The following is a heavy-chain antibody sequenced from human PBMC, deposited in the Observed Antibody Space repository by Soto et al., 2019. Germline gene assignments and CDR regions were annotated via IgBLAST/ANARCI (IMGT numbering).Heavy chain of an antibody. V-gene: IGHV3-21*06. CDR2: ISSTTNYI. CDR3: ARESEDLTKKFDY. Sequence: PGGSLRLSCAASGFNFTRYSTNWVRQAPGKGPEWVSSISSTTNYIYYGDSMKGRFTISRDNGKNSLYLEMHSLRAEDTAVYYCARESEDLTKKFDYSRQGTLDTVSS. CDR1: GFNFTRYS. J-gene: IGHJ4*02.